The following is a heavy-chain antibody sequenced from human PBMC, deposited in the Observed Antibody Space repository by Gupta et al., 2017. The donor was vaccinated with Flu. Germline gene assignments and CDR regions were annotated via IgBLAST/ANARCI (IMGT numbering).Heavy chain of an antibody. J-gene: IGHJ3*02. V-gene: IGHV3-33*01. Sequence: QVQLVESVGGVVQPGRSLRLSCAASACTFSSYGLHWVCQGPGKGLEWVAVIWYDGSNKYYADSVKGRFTISRDNSKNTLYLQMNSLRAEDTAVYYCAREGEGYCSSTSCYRAFDIWGQGTMVTVSS. D-gene: IGHD2-2*01. CDR2: IWYDGSNK. CDR3: AREGEGYCSSTSCYRAFDI. CDR1: ACTFSSYG.